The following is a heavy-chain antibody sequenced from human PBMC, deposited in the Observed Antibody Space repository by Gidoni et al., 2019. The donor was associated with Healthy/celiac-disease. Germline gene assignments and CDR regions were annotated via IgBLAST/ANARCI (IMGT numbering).Heavy chain of an antibody. CDR3: ARGTLRGSGLSYFDY. J-gene: IGHJ4*02. Sequence: QVQLQESGPGLVKPSQTLSLTCTVSGGSLSRGGYYWSWIRQHPGKCLEWIGYIYYSGSTYYNPSIKSRVTIAVDTSKNQFSLKLSSVTAADTAVYYCARGTLRGSGLSYFDYWGQGTLVTVSS. CDR1: GGSLSRGGYY. V-gene: IGHV4-31*03. CDR2: IYYSGST. D-gene: IGHD3-22*01.